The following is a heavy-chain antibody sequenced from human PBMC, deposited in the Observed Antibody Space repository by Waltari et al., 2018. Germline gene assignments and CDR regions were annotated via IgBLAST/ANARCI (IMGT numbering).Heavy chain of an antibody. CDR1: GFVFGSFA. CDR2: VSAKSDFT. D-gene: IGHD1-7*01. Sequence: EVPLLESGGGLVQPGGSLRLSWVASGFVFGSFAMTWVRQAPGKGLEWVSGVSAKSDFTNDADSVKGRFTISRDNSKNTLYLQMNSLRVEDAALYYCARYISRGRELMSWGQGTLVTVSS. J-gene: IGHJ4*02. CDR3: ARYISRGRELMS. V-gene: IGHV3-23*01.